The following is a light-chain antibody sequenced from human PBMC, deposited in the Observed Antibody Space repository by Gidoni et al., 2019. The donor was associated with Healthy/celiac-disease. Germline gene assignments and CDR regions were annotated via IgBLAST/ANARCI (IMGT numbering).Light chain of an antibody. CDR2: DAS. J-gene: IGKJ3*01. V-gene: IGKV3-11*01. CDR3: QRRSNWPPNFT. CDR1: QSVSSY. Sequence: EIVLTQSPATLSLSPGERATLSCRASQSVSSYLAWYHQKPGQAPRLLIYDASNRATGIPARFSGSGSGTGFTLTLSSLELEDVAVYYCQRRSNWPPNFTFGPGTKVDIK.